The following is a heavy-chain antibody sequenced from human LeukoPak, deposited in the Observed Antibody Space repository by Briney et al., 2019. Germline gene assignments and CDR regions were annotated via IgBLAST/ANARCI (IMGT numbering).Heavy chain of an antibody. J-gene: IGHJ4*02. CDR3: ARTTYYYDSSGLPSQIRVFDY. D-gene: IGHD3-22*01. CDR2: IYYSGST. Sequence: PSETLSLTCTVSGGSISSYYWSWIRQPPGKGLEWIGYIYYSGSTNYNPSLKSRVTISVDTSKNQFSLKLSSVTAADTAVYYCARTTYYYDSSGLPSQIRVFDYWGQGTLVTVSS. V-gene: IGHV4-59*08. CDR1: GGSISSYY.